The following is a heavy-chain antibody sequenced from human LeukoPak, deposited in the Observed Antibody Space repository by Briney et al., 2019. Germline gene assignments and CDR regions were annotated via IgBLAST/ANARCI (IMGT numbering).Heavy chain of an antibody. J-gene: IGHJ4*02. CDR3: ARAGHWSLDY. V-gene: IGHV4-34*01. Sequence: SETLSLTCTVSGGSISSYYWSWIRQPPGKGLEWIGEVDHSGSTNYNPSLKSRVTISVDTSKNQLSLKMSSVTAADTAVYYCARAGHWSLDYWGQGTLVTVSS. CDR2: VDHSGST. CDR1: GGSISSYY. D-gene: IGHD2-8*02.